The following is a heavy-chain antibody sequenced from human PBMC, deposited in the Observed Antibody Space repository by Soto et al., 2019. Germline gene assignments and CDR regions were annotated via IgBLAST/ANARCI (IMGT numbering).Heavy chain of an antibody. V-gene: IGHV3-11*01. Sequence: QVQLVESGGGLVQPGGSLRLSCAASGFTFGDYEMSWIRQAAGKGPEWVSFLSRSGNTIYYADSVKRRFSISRDNAENSLYLQMEIRRVEDTATYFCARSSGGYEADAFDMWGQGTMVTVSA. CDR3: ARSSGGYEADAFDM. CDR1: GFTFGDYE. J-gene: IGHJ3*02. D-gene: IGHD6-19*01. CDR2: LSRSGNTI.